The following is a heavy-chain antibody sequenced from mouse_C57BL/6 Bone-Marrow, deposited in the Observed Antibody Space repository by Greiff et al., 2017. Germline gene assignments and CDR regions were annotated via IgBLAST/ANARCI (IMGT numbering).Heavy chain of an antibody. D-gene: IGHD2-5*01. V-gene: IGHV5-16*01. Sequence: EVQRVESEGGLVQPGSSMKLSCTASGFTFSDYYMAWVRQVPEKGLEWVANINYDGSSTYYLDSLKSRFIISRDNAKNILYLQMSSLKSEDTATYYCAREYYSNPHDYAMDYWGQGTSVTVSS. CDR1: GFTFSDYY. CDR3: AREYYSNPHDYAMDY. CDR2: INYDGSST. J-gene: IGHJ4*01.